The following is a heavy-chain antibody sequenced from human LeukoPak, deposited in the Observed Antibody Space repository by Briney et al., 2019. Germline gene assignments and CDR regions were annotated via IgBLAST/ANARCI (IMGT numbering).Heavy chain of an antibody. CDR3: AGDRDDFWSGPFDY. CDR2: ISSSSSYI. V-gene: IGHV3-21*01. CDR1: GFTFSSYS. Sequence: PGGSLRLSCAASGFTFSSYSMNWVRQAPGKGLEWVSSISSSSSYIYYADSVKGRFTISRDNAKNSLYLQMNSLRAEDTAVYYCAGDRDDFWSGPFDYWGQGTLVTVSS. D-gene: IGHD3-3*01. J-gene: IGHJ4*02.